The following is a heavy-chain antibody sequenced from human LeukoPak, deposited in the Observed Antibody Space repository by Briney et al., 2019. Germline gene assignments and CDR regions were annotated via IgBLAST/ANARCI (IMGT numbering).Heavy chain of an antibody. V-gene: IGHV3-66*01. CDR1: GFTVRSIY. CDR3: ARGDDYRDSPFGY. D-gene: IGHD4-4*01. Sequence: PGGSLRLSCAASGFTVRSIYMSWVRPAPGKGRVGVSVIYSGGSTSYADSVKGRFTTSRDNSKNTLYLQMNSLRAEDTAVYYCARGDDYRDSPFGYWGQGTLVTASS. CDR2: IYSGGST. J-gene: IGHJ4*02.